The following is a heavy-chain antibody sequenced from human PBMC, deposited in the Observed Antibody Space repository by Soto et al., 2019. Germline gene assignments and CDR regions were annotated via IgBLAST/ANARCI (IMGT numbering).Heavy chain of an antibody. Sequence: QVLLVQSGAVVKKPGSSVKVSCKASGGTFSSYTISWVRQAPGQGLEWMGRIIPILGIANYAQKCQGRVTITADKSKSTADMELSSLGSEDTAVYYCARGGSIYCSGGSCYSHRLDYFDYWGQGTLVTVSS. CDR2: IIPILGIA. J-gene: IGHJ4*02. CDR3: ARGGSIYCSGGSCYSHRLDYFDY. V-gene: IGHV1-69*02. D-gene: IGHD2-15*01. CDR1: GGTFSSYT.